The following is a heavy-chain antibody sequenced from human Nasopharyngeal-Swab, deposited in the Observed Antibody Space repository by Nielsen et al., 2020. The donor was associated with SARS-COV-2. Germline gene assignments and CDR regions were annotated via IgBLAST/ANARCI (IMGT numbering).Heavy chain of an antibody. CDR3: AKDRDSGDDSGEYYHYYGMDV. CDR2: IYSGGST. Sequence: GEPLKISCAASGFTVSSNYMSWVRQAPGKGLEWVSVIYSGGSTYYADSVKGRFTISRDNSKNTLDLQMNSLRAEDTAMYYCAKDRDSGDDSGEYYHYYGMDVWGQGTSVTVS. V-gene: IGHV3-53*01. D-gene: IGHD5-12*01. J-gene: IGHJ6*02. CDR1: GFTVSSNY.